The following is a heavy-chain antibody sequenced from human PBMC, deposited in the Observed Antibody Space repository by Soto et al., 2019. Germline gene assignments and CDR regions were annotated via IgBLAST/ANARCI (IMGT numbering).Heavy chain of an antibody. CDR3: ARLPRREYSYGSAVDY. Sequence: SETLSLTCTVSGGSISGYYWSWIRQPPGKGLEWIGEINHSGSTNYNPSLKSRVTISVDTSKNQFSLKLSSVTAADTAVYYCARLPRREYSYGSAVDYWGQGTLVTVSS. CDR2: INHSGST. D-gene: IGHD5-18*01. V-gene: IGHV4-34*01. CDR1: GGSISGYY. J-gene: IGHJ4*02.